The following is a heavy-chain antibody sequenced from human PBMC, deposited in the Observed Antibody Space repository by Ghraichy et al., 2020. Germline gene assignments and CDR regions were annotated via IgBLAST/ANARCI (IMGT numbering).Heavy chain of an antibody. V-gene: IGHV3-23*01. Sequence: GGSLRLSCAASQFTFTNYGMNWVRQAPGKGLEWVSAISDSGTVTIYADSVKGRFAISRDKSRNTLYLQMNSLRAEDSAIYYCAIFRGDTSSYHYWGQGTLVTVSP. D-gene: IGHD5-18*01. CDR3: AIFRGDTSSYHY. CDR1: QFTFTNYG. CDR2: ISDSGTVT. J-gene: IGHJ4*02.